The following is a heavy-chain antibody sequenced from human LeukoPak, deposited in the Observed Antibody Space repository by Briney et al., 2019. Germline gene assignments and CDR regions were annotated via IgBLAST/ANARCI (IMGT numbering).Heavy chain of an antibody. CDR3: ARAPTSQQLVLDYYYMDV. CDR1: GFTFSSYE. V-gene: IGHV3-48*03. CDR2: ISSSGSTI. D-gene: IGHD6-13*01. Sequence: GGSLRLSCAASGFTFSSYEMNWVRQAPGKGLEWVSYISSSGSTIYYADSVKGRFTISRDNAKNSLYLQMNSLRAEDTAVYYCARAPTSQQLVLDYYYMDVWGKGTTVTVSS. J-gene: IGHJ6*03.